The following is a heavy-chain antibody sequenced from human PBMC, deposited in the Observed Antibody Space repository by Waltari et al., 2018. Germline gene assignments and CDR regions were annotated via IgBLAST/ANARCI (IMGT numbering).Heavy chain of an antibody. CDR2: IYYSGST. V-gene: IGHV4-59*01. Sequence: QVQLQESGPGLVKPGGSISSYYWSWIRQPPGKGLEWIGYIYYSGSTNYNPSLKSRVTISVETSKNQFSLKLSSVTAADTAVYYCARGDRRITMVRGVIGHGMDVWGQGTTVTVSS. CDR3: ARGDRRITMVRGVIGHGMDV. CDR1: GSISSYY. D-gene: IGHD3-10*01. J-gene: IGHJ6*02.